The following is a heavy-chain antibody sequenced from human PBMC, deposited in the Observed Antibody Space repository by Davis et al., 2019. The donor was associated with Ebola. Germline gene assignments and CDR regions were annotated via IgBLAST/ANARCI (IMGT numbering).Heavy chain of an antibody. CDR2: INPSGGST. J-gene: IGHJ3*02. Sequence: AASVKVSCKASGYTFTSYYMHWARHAPGQGLEWMGIINPSGGSTSYAQKFQGRVTMTRDTSTSTVYMELSSLRSEDTAVYYCAREMATTNDAFDIWGQGTMVSVSS. V-gene: IGHV1-46*01. CDR3: AREMATTNDAFDI. D-gene: IGHD5-24*01. CDR1: GYTFTSYY.